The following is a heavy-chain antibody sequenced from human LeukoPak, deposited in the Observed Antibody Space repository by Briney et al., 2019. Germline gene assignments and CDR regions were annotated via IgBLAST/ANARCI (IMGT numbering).Heavy chain of an antibody. CDR1: GFDFSSNY. D-gene: IGHD2-2*02. CDR3: ARGGCSSTSCYIGY. J-gene: IGHJ4*02. V-gene: IGHV3-53*01. CDR2: IYSGGST. Sequence: GGSLRLSCAASGFDFSSNYMSWVRQAPGKGLEWVSVIYSGGSTYYADSVKGRFTISRDNSKNTLYLQMNSLRAEDTAVYYCARGGCSSTSCYIGYWGQGTLVTVSS.